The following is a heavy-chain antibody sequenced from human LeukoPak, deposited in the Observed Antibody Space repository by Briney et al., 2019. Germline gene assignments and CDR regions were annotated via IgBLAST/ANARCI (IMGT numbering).Heavy chain of an antibody. CDR1: GFTFSSDA. Sequence: GGSLRLSCAASGFTFSSDAMSWVRQAPGKGLEWVSAISGSGGSTYYADSVKGRFTISRDNSKNTLYLQMNSLRAEDTAVYYCAKDRTPNYDILTGYFDYWGQGTLVTVSS. D-gene: IGHD3-9*01. CDR2: ISGSGGST. J-gene: IGHJ4*02. V-gene: IGHV3-23*01. CDR3: AKDRTPNYDILTGYFDY.